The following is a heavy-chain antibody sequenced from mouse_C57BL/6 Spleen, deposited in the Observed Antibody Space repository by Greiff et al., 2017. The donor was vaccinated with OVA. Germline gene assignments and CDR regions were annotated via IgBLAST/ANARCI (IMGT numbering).Heavy chain of an antibody. D-gene: IGHD2-2*01. Sequence: LVESGAELVRPGTSVKVSCKASGYAFTNYLIEWVKQRPGQGLEWIGVINPGSGGTNYNEKFKGKATLTADKSSSTAYMQLSSLTSEDSAVYFCARWLEYFDYWGQGTTLTVSS. CDR1: GYAFTNYL. CDR2: INPGSGGT. V-gene: IGHV1-54*01. CDR3: ARWLEYFDY. J-gene: IGHJ2*01.